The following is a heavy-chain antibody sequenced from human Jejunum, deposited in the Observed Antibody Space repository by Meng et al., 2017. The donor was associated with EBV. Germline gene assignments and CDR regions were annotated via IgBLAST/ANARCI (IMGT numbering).Heavy chain of an antibody. D-gene: IGHD4/OR15-4a*01. CDR2: VDPQDDET. J-gene: IGHJ5*02. CDR1: GYIFSDYY. CDR3: ALVLRARFNYFDP. V-gene: IGHV1-69-2*01. Sequence: EVQFIQAGAEVKKPGATVKISCKVSGYIFSDYYIHWVRQAPGEGLEWMGLVDPQDDETLYAEKFQGRVTITADTSPDTAYMELSSLRSEDTAIYYCALVLRARFNYFDPWGQGTLVTVSS.